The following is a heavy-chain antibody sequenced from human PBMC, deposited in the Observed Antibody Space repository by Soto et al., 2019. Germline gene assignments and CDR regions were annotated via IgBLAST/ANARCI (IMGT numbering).Heavy chain of an antibody. CDR2: IKQDGSEK. CDR3: ARSYDILTGYYDRYYMDV. V-gene: IGHV3-7*01. D-gene: IGHD3-9*01. Sequence: GGSLRLSCAASGFTFSSYWMSWVRQAPGKGLEWVANIKQDGSEKYYVDSVKGRFTISRANAKNSLYRQMNSLRAEDTAVYYCARSYDILTGYYDRYYMDVWGKGTTVTVSS. CDR1: GFTFSSYW. J-gene: IGHJ6*03.